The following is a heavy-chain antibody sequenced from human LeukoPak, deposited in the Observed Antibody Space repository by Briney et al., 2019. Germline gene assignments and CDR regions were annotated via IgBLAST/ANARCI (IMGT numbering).Heavy chain of an antibody. CDR3: ARGPRTYYYDSSGYN. J-gene: IGHJ4*02. Sequence: GGSLRLSCAASGFTFSNYWMHWVRQAPGKGLVWVSRINNDGSTTNYADSVKGRFTISRDNAENTLYLQMNSLRGEDTAVYYCARGPRTYYYDSSGYNWGQGTLVTVSS. D-gene: IGHD3-22*01. CDR2: INNDGSTT. CDR1: GFTFSNYW. V-gene: IGHV3-74*01.